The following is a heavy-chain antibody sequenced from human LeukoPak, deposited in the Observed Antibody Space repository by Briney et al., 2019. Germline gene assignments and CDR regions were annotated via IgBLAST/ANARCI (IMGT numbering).Heavy chain of an antibody. J-gene: IGHJ3*02. CDR3: ARDLAAAGTNGAFDI. D-gene: IGHD6-13*01. CDR1: GGTFSSYA. CDR2: IIPIFGTA. V-gene: IGHV1-69*13. Sequence: SVKVSCKASGGTFSSYAISWVRQAPGQGLEWMGGIIPIFGTANYAQKFQGRVTITADESTSTAYMELSSLRSEDTAVYYCARDLAAAGTNGAFDIWGQGTMVTVSS.